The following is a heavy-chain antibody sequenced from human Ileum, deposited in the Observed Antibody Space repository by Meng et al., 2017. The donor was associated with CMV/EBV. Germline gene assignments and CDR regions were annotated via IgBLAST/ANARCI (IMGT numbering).Heavy chain of an antibody. J-gene: IGHJ4*02. Sequence: QVHMVQSGPEVRKPGASIKVSCKTSGYVFANDLISWVRQPPGQGLECMGWVNPNNGDTKYAQKFQGRVAMTTDTSTSTAYMELRSLTSADTAVYYCARHGYYSTGWSFWGQGTLVTVSS. CDR1: GYVFANDL. V-gene: IGHV1-18*04. CDR2: VNPNNGDT. CDR3: ARHGYYSTGWSF. D-gene: IGHD6-19*01.